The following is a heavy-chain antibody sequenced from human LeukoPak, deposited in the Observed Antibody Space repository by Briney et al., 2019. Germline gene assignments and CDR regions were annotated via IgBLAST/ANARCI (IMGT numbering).Heavy chain of an antibody. V-gene: IGHV3-33*01. CDR1: GFSFSFYG. CDR2: IWNDGSQK. Sequence: GRSLRLSCATSGFSFSFYGMQWVRQAPGKGLEWVAVIWNDGSQKYYGDSVKGRFTISKDSSRKTVNLQMDSLRAEDTAIYYCTRWGAGGLTLDYWGQGVLVTVSS. CDR3: TRWGAGGLTLDY. J-gene: IGHJ4*02. D-gene: IGHD3-16*01.